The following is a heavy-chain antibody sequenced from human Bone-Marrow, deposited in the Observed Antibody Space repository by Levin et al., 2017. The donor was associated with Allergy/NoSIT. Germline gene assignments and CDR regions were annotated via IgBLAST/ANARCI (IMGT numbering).Heavy chain of an antibody. J-gene: IGHJ4*02. CDR1: GGSISSGGYY. CDR2: IYYSGST. V-gene: IGHV4-31*03. D-gene: IGHD3-22*01. CDR3: ARADSSGYYYAYYYFDY. Sequence: SETLSLTCTVSGGSISSGGYYWSWIRQHPGKGLEWIGYIYYSGSTYYNPSLKSRVTISVDTSKNQFSLKLSSVTAADTAVYYCARADSSGYYYAYYYFDYWGQGTLVTVSS.